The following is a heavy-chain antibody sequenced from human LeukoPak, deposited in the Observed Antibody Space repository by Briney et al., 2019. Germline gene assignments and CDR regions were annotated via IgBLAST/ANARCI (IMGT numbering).Heavy chain of an antibody. CDR3: ARGVTGYCSSTSCRGYYGMDV. CDR1: GFTFRTYG. Sequence: GGSLRLSCVVSGFTFRTYGMHWVRQAPGKGLEWVAVKWHDGSNEYYADSVKGRFTISRDNAKNSLYLQMNSLRAEDTAVYYCARGVTGYCSSTSCRGYYGMDVWGQGTTVTVSS. CDR2: KWHDGSNE. V-gene: IGHV3-33*01. J-gene: IGHJ6*02. D-gene: IGHD2-2*03.